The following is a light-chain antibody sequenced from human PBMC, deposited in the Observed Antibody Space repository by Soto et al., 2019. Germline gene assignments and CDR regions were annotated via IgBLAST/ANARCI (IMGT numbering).Light chain of an antibody. CDR3: QQYNVYWS. J-gene: IGKJ1*01. Sequence: DVQMTQSPSTLSASVGDRVTITCRASQGVNIWMAWYQQKPGRAPKLLIHRASILESGVPSRFSGSGSGTEFTLTISSLQPDGFATYYCQQYNVYWSFGPGTKVEIK. V-gene: IGKV1-5*03. CDR1: QGVNIW. CDR2: RAS.